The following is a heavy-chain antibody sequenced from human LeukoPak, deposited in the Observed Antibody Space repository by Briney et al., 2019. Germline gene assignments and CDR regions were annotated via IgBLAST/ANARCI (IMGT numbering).Heavy chain of an antibody. Sequence: GGSLRLSYAASGFTFSRYAMSWVRQAPGKGLEWVCGISNSGESPYYANSVEGRFTISRDNSKNTLYLEINSLRAEDTAVYYCAKKSRDGYNPFDYVGQGTLVTVSS. D-gene: IGHD5-24*01. CDR1: GFTFSRYA. CDR3: AKKSRDGYNPFDY. J-gene: IGHJ4*02. V-gene: IGHV3-23*01. CDR2: ISNSGESP.